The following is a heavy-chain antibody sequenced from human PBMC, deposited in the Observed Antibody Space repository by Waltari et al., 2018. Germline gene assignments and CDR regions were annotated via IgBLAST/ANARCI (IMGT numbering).Heavy chain of an antibody. CDR1: GFTFDDYA. CDR2: IDWGGGSR. Sequence: EVQLVESGGSVIRPGESLRLSCAVSGFTFDDYAMNWVRQAPGKGLEWVSGIDWGGGSRSYADSVKGRFTISRDNAKNSLSLQMDSLRGEDTALYYCARGPLGYTDKWYSGTDGFDIWGQGTTVTVSS. CDR3: ARGPLGYTDKWYSGTDGFDI. D-gene: IGHD2-15*01. V-gene: IGHV3-20*04. J-gene: IGHJ3*02.